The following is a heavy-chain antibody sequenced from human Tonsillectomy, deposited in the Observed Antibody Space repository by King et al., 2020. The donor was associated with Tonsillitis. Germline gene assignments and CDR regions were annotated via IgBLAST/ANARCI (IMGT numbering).Heavy chain of an antibody. CDR3: AKGAYSVYFDY. J-gene: IGHJ4*02. Sequence: VQLVESGGGLVQPGGSLRLSCAASGFTFSSSAMSWVRQAPGRGLQWVSSISSSGGSTYFADSVKGRFPISQDNSKNTLYLQMNSLRAEDSAVYYCAKGAYSVYFDYWGQGTLVTDSS. D-gene: IGHD2-15*01. CDR2: ISSSGGST. V-gene: IGHV3-23*04. CDR1: GFTFSSSA.